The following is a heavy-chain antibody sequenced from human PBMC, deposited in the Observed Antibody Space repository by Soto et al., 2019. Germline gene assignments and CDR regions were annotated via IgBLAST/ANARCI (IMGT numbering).Heavy chain of an antibody. J-gene: IGHJ6*02. CDR1: VDIVSSNSAA. V-gene: IGHV6-1*01. Sequence: SPTLSLTCAISVDIVSSNSAAWNCIRQSPSRGLEWLGRTYYRSKWYNDYAVSVKSRITINPDTSKNQFSLQLNSVTPEDTAVYYCARLYYYGSGYYYYGMDVWGQGTTVTVSS. CDR2: TYYRSKWYN. D-gene: IGHD3-10*01. CDR3: ARLYYYGSGYYYYGMDV.